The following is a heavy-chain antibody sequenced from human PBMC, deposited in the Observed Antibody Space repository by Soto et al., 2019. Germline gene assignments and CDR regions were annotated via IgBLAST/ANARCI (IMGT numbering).Heavy chain of an antibody. CDR1: GFTFSSSS. J-gene: IGHJ5*02. CDR2: IRASDGST. CDR3: ATLVSS. V-gene: IGHV3-23*01. Sequence: EVQLLESGGGLVQPGGSLRLSCAASGFTFSSSSMSWVRQAPGKGLEWVSSIRASDGSTYYADAVKGRFTISRDNTKDTLYLQLSSLRAEDTAVYYCATLVSSWGQGTLVTVSS. D-gene: IGHD1-20*01.